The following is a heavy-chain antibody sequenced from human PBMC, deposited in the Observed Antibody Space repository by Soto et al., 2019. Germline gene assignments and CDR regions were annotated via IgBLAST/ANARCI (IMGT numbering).Heavy chain of an antibody. J-gene: IGHJ4*02. CDR1: GGSSSSGGYY. V-gene: IGHV4-31*03. CDR3: ARGRKYYDVLTGSLPFFDH. Sequence: QVQLQESGPGLVKPSQTLSLTCTVSGGSSSSGGYYWSWIRQHPGKGLEWIGYISYSGSTSYNPSLKSRVTISVDTSKNQFSLKLSSVTGADTAVYYCARGRKYYDVLTGSLPFFDHWGQGTLVTVSS. CDR2: ISYSGST. D-gene: IGHD3-9*01.